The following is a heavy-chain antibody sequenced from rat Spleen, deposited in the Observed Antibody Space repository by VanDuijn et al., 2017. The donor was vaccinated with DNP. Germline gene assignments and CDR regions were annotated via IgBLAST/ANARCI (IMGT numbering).Heavy chain of an antibody. CDR3: ARWTRYFDY. Sequence: EVQLQESGPGLVKPSQSLSLTCSVTGYSITSNFRWSWIRKFPGNKLEWMGYINGAGNTNYNPSLKSRISITRDTSKNQFFLQLNSVTAEDTATYYCARWTRYFDYWGQGVMVTVSS. CDR2: INGAGNT. CDR1: GYSITSNFR. D-gene: IGHD1-4*01. J-gene: IGHJ2*01. V-gene: IGHV3-3*01.